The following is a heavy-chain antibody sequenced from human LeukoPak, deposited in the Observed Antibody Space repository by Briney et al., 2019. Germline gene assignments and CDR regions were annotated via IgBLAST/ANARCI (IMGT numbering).Heavy chain of an antibody. CDR1: QFIFSNYA. D-gene: IGHD2-15*01. V-gene: IGHV3-23*01. J-gene: IGHJ2*01. CDR3: AKGPAPYCSGGSCYSPHWYFDL. Sequence: GGSLRLSCAASQFIFSNYAMSWVRQAPGKGLEWVSAISGSGNTTYFGDSVTGRFTISRDNPKNTVYLQMNSLSAEDTAVYYCAKGPAPYCSGGSCYSPHWYFDLWGRGTLVTVSS. CDR2: ISGSGNTT.